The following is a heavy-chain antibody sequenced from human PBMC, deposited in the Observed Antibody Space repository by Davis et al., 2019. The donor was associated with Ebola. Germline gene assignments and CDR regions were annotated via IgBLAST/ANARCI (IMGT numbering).Heavy chain of an antibody. J-gene: IGHJ4*02. CDR2: ISAYNGNT. CDR1: GGTFSSYA. V-gene: IGHV1-18*01. D-gene: IGHD1-26*01. Sequence: ASVKVSCKAFGGTFSSYAISWVRQAPGQGLEWMGWISAYNGNTNYAQKLQGRVTMTTDTSTSTAYMELRSLRSDDTAVYYCARDRGSYPFDYWGQGTLVTVSS. CDR3: ARDRGSYPFDY.